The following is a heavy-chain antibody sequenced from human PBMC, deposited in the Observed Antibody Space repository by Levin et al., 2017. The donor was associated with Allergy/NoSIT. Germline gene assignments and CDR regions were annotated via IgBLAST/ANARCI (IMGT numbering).Heavy chain of an antibody. J-gene: IGHJ3*02. V-gene: IGHV3-33*01. CDR1: AFTFNTYA. CDR2: IWYDGSNT. CDR3: ARVGMFCSGGACDFVLRRNDAFDI. D-gene: IGHD2-15*01. Sequence: GGSLRLSCAASAFTFNTYAMHWVRQAPGKGLEWVALIWYDGSNTYYADSVKGRFTISRDNSRNTLYLQMNSLRAEDTAVYYCARVGMFCSGGACDFVLRRNDAFDIWGQGTMVTVSS.